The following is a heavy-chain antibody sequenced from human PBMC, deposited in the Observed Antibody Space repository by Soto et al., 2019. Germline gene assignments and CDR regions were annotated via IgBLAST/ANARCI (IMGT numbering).Heavy chain of an antibody. CDR1: PGSIISAGYY. Sequence: SQTLSLTCTVSPGSIISAGYYWSLIRQHPGQGLEWIGYIYYSGSTYYNQSLKSRVTISVDTPKNQFSLKLSSVTAADTAVYYCARGRLYSSSSGDNWFNPWGQGTLVTVSS. J-gene: IGHJ5*02. CDR3: ARGRLYSSSSGDNWFNP. CDR2: IYYSGST. D-gene: IGHD6-6*01. V-gene: IGHV4-31*03.